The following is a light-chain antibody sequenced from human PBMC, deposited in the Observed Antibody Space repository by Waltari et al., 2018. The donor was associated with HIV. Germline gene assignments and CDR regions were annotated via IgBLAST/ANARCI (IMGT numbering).Light chain of an antibody. CDR1: SGSIASNF. CDR3: QSYDINNRVV. Sequence: NFMLTQPHSVSESPGKTVTISCTRSSGSIASNFVQWFRHRPGRPPPTLILKDKQGPSGVPDRFSGSVDSSSNSASLIISGLQTEDEADYYCQSYDINNRVVFGGGTAVTVL. V-gene: IGLV6-57*01. J-gene: IGLJ2*01. CDR2: KDK.